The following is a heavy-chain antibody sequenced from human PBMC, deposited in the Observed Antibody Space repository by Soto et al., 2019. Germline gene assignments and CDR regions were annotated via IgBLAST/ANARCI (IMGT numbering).Heavy chain of an antibody. CDR1: GYIFTGYH. D-gene: IGHD3-9*01. J-gene: IGHJ6*02. CDR2: INPNSGDT. CDR3: ARDARGTRGFDEMDI. V-gene: IGHV1-2*02. Sequence: ASVKVSFKPYGYIFTGYHIHWVRHAPGRGLEWMGWINPNSGDTEYAQNFQGRVTMTRDTSFNLVYMEMSGLMSDDTAVYYCARDARGTRGFDEMDIWGQGTTVTVSS.